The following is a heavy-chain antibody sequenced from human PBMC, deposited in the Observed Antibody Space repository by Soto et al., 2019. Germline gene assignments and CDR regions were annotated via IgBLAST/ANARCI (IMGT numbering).Heavy chain of an antibody. V-gene: IGHV4-59*01. CDR3: ARGEDAFFYYALDI. Sequence: VTRSLTCALCRASPASSYWRWMHHTPGNGPEWIAYIDDTGISGYTPSTSYNPSLKSRVTMSVDTSKSQFSLKLTSVTAADTPVYYCARGEDAFFYYALDIWGHGITVTVPS. CDR1: RASPASSY. J-gene: IGHJ6*02. CDR2: IDDTGISGYTPST.